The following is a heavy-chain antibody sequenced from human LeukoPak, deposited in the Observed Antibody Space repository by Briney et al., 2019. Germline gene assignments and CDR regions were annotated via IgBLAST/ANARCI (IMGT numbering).Heavy chain of an antibody. V-gene: IGHV3-23*01. CDR2: ISGSGGTT. CDR1: GFTFSSYG. J-gene: IGHJ4*02. CDR3: ARDEVVRGVIRVFDY. Sequence: GGTLRLSCAASGFTFSSYGMSWVRQAPGKGLEWVSAISGSGGTTYYADSVKGRFTISRDNAKNSLYLQMNSLRAEDTAVYYCARDEVVRGVIRVFDYWGQGTLVTVSS. D-gene: IGHD3-10*01.